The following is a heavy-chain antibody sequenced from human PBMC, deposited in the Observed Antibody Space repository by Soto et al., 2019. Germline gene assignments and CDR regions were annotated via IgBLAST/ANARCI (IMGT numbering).Heavy chain of an antibody. CDR1: GFTFSSYS. J-gene: IGHJ1*01. Sequence: SLRLSCAASGFTFSSYSMNWVRQAPGKGLEWVSYISSSSSTIYYADSVKGRFTISRDNAKNSLYLQMNILRDEDTAVYYCARDPYDFWSGYSLYFQHWGQGTLVTVSS. CDR3: ARDPYDFWSGYSLYFQH. V-gene: IGHV3-48*02. CDR2: ISSSSSTI. D-gene: IGHD3-3*01.